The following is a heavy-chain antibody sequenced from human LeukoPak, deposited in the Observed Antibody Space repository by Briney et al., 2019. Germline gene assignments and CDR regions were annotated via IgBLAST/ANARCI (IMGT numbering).Heavy chain of an antibody. D-gene: IGHD6-6*01. CDR1: GFTFDDYA. Sequence: GGPLRLPCAASGFTFDDYAMHWVRQAPGRGLEWVSLISRDSGYTYYAASVKGRFTISRDNSKNSLYLQMNSLRTEDTALYYCAKVAYSTSADYWGQGTLVTVSS. CDR3: AKVAYSTSADY. V-gene: IGHV3-43*02. J-gene: IGHJ4*02. CDR2: ISRDSGYT.